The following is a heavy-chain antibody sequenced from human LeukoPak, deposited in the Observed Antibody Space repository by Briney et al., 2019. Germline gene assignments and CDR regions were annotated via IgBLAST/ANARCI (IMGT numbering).Heavy chain of an antibody. CDR1: GFTFSSYS. V-gene: IGHV3-48*01. Sequence: GGSLRLSCEASGFTFSSYSINWVRQAPGKGLEWVSYISSSSSTIYYADSVKGRFTISRDNAKNSLYLQMNSLRAEDTAVYYCARDSVDSGSYSSRFDYWGQGTLVTVSS. CDR2: ISSSSSTI. CDR3: ARDSVDSGSYSSRFDY. D-gene: IGHD1-26*01. J-gene: IGHJ4*02.